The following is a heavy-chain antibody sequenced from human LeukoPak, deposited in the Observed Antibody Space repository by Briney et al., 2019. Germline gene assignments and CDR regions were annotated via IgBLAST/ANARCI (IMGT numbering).Heavy chain of an antibody. CDR3: AKDPLAVAGSPVYYFDC. Sequence: GGSLRLSCAASGFTFSNYAMSWVRQAPGKGLEWVSAISGSGGNTYYADSVKGRFTISRDNSKNTLYLQVNSLRAEDTAVYYCAKDPLAVAGSPVYYFDCWGQGTLVTVSS. V-gene: IGHV3-23*01. D-gene: IGHD6-19*01. CDR2: ISGSGGNT. J-gene: IGHJ4*02. CDR1: GFTFSNYA.